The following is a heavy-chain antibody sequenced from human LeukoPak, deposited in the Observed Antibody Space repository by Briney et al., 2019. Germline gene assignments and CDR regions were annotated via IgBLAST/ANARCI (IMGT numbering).Heavy chain of an antibody. CDR3: ARQGEQQLVFFDY. CDR2: INYSGTT. CDR1: GGSISTYY. J-gene: IGHJ4*02. D-gene: IGHD6-13*01. Sequence: SETLSLTCIVSGGSISTYYWSWIRQPPGKGREWMGFINYSGTTKYNPSLKSGVTISVDTSKNKFSRKLSSVTAADTAVYYCARQGEQQLVFFDYWGQGTLVTVSS. V-gene: IGHV4-59*08.